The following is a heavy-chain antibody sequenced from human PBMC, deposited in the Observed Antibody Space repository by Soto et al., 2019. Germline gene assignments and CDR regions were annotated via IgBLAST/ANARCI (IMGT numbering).Heavy chain of an antibody. CDR2: ISYDGSNK. J-gene: IGHJ6*02. D-gene: IGHD5-18*01. CDR3: ARVGDLSYGYMEYYYYYGMDV. CDR1: GLTFSSYA. V-gene: IGHV3-30-3*01. Sequence: QVQLVESGGGVVQPGRSLRLSCAASGLTFSSYAMHWVGQAPGKGLEWVAVISYDGSNKYYADSVKGRFTISRDNSKNTLYLQMNSLRAEDTAVYYCARVGDLSYGYMEYYYYYGMDVWGQGTTVTVSS.